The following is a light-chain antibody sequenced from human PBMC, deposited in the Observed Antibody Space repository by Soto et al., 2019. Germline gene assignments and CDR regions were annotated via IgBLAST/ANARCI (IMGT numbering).Light chain of an antibody. V-gene: IGKV3-11*01. CDR3: QVRDVWPS. CDR1: QSVSTS. CDR2: DAS. J-gene: IGKJ1*01. Sequence: IVLTQSPVTLAVSPGESAVLSCRASQSVSTSLAWYQHKPGQAPRLFIYDASKRAPGIPARFTGSGSGAHFTLTISSLEPVDIAVYYCQVRDVWPSFGQGTKVEIK.